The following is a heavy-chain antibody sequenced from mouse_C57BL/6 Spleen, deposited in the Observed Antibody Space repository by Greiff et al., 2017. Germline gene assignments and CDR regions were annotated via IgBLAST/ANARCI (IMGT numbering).Heavy chain of an antibody. D-gene: IGHD2-5*01. Sequence: VQLQQSGAELVKPGASVKISCKASGYAFSSYWMNWVKQRPGKGLEWIGQIYTGDGDTNYNGKVKGKATLTADKSSSTAYMQLSSLTSEDSAVYFCERYYSNPYYLDYWGQGTTLTVSS. CDR1: GYAFSSYW. V-gene: IGHV1-80*01. CDR3: ERYYSNPYYLDY. J-gene: IGHJ2*01. CDR2: IYTGDGDT.